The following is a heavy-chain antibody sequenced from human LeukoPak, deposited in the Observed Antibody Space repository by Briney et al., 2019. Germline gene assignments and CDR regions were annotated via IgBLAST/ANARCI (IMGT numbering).Heavy chain of an antibody. CDR2: INPNSGGT. CDR1: GYTFTGYY. CDR3: ARGPDGSVNGLTPFDS. J-gene: IGHJ4*02. D-gene: IGHD3-10*01. Sequence: GASVKVSCKASGYTFTGYYMHWVRQAPGQGLEWMGWINPNSGGTNYAQKFQGRVTMTRDTSSSTAYMEVSRLTSDDTAVYYCARGPDGSVNGLTPFDSWGQGTLVTVSS. V-gene: IGHV1-2*02.